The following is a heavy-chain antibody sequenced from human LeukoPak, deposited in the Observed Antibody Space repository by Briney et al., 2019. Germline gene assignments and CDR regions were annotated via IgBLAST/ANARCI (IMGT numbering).Heavy chain of an antibody. V-gene: IGHV4-39*07. D-gene: IGHD6-19*01. J-gene: IGHJ4*02. CDR2: IYYSGST. Sequence: SETLSLTCTVSGGSVSSGSYYWGWIRQPPGKGLEWIGNIYYSGSTNYNPSLRSRVTMSVDTSKNQFSLKLSSVTAADTAVYYCATYSSGCFDKWGQGTLVTVSS. CDR3: ATYSSGCFDK. CDR1: GGSVSSGSYY.